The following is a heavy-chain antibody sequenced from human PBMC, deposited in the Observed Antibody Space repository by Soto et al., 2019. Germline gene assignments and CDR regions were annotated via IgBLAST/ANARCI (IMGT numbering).Heavy chain of an antibody. Sequence: SETLSLTCTVSGGSISSGGYYWSWIRQHPGKGLERIGYIYYSGATYYNPSLKGRVTISVDTSKNQFSLKLSSVTAADTAVYYCARGGLGYCSGGSCYSAELSRYYYGMDVWGQGTTVTVSS. CDR3: ARGGLGYCSGGSCYSAELSRYYYGMDV. CDR1: GGSISSGGYY. J-gene: IGHJ6*02. D-gene: IGHD2-15*01. V-gene: IGHV4-31*03. CDR2: IYYSGAT.